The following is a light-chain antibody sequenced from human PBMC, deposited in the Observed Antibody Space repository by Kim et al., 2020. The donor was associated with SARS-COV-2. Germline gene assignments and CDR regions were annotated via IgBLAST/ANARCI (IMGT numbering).Light chain of an antibody. V-gene: IGLV2-14*01. Sequence: QCVPTSSPVSGSHFSYFKSVSRYKRHPDKAPMVIISVVSELPSVVSSRFSGSKSGNTASLTISGLQAEDEADYYCSSYTTGSTWVFGGGTQLTVL. CDR1: GSHFSYFKS. CDR2: VVS. J-gene: IGLJ3*02. CDR3: SSYTTGSTWV.